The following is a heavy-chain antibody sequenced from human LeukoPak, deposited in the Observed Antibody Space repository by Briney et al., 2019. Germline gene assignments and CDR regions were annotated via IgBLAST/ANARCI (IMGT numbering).Heavy chain of an antibody. J-gene: IGHJ4*02. CDR1: GFTFSSYG. Sequence: PGGSLRLSCAASGFTFSSYGMHWVRQAPGKGLEWVAVISYDGSNKYYADSVKGRFTISRDNSKNTLYLQMNSLRAEDTAVYYCAKARGAAAGNQFDYWGQGTLVTVSS. D-gene: IGHD6-13*01. V-gene: IGHV3-30*18. CDR3: AKARGAAAGNQFDY. CDR2: ISYDGSNK.